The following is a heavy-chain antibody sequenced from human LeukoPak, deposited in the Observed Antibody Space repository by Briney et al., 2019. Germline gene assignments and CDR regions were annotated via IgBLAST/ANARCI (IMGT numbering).Heavy chain of an antibody. CDR3: ARNERGSGWYGVYYYYMDV. CDR2: TNPNSGGT. CDR1: GYTFTGYY. D-gene: IGHD6-19*01. J-gene: IGHJ6*03. Sequence: ASVKVSCKASGYTFTGYYMHWVRQAPGQGLEWMGWTNPNSGGTNYAQKFQGRVTMTRDTSISTAYMELSRLRSDDTAVYYCARNERGSGWYGVYYYYMDVWGKGTTVTVSS. V-gene: IGHV1-2*02.